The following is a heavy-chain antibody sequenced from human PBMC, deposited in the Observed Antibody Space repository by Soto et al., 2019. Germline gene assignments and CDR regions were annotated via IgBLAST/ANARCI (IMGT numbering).Heavy chain of an antibody. V-gene: IGHV4-39*02. CDR1: GGSINYNSYH. J-gene: IGHJ4*01. CDR3: ARLVVVAPVANV. CDR2: IFYTGTT. Sequence: QLQLQEAGPGLVKPSETLSLTCSVSGGSINYNSYHWGWIRQPPGQGLEWIGSIFYTGTTFYNPSLERRVTMSVDTSKNSFSLHLTSVTAADTAVYFCARLVVVAPVANVWGHVTLVTVSS. D-gene: IGHD2-2*01.